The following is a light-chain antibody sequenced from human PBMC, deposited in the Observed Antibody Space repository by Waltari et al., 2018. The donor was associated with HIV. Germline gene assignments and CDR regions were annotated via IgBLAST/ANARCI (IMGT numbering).Light chain of an antibody. Sequence: QTVVTQEPSFSVSPGGTVTLTCGLSSGSVSTSYYPSWYQQPPGKAPRTLIYSTNTRSSGVPDRFAGSILGNKAALTITGAQADDESDYYCVLYMGSGSCMFGGGTKLTVL. CDR1: SGSVSTSYY. CDR2: STN. CDR3: VLYMGSGSCM. J-gene: IGLJ3*02. V-gene: IGLV8-61*01.